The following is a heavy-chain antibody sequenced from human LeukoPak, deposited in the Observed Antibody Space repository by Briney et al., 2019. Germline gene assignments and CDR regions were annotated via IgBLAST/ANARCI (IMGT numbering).Heavy chain of an antibody. V-gene: IGHV4-39*07. Sequence: KPSETLSLTCTVSGGSISSNTYYWGWIRQPPGKGLEWIGSIYYSGSTYYNPSLKSRVTISIDTSKKQFSLKLSSVTAADTAVYYCARVAASIAARPNGNDAFDIWGQGTMVTVSS. J-gene: IGHJ3*02. D-gene: IGHD6-6*01. CDR3: ARVAASIAARPNGNDAFDI. CDR2: IYYSGST. CDR1: GGSISSNTYY.